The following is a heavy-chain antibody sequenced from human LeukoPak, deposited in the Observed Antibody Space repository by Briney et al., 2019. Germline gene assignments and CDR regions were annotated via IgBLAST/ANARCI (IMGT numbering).Heavy chain of an antibody. CDR3: AREVGDGSDY. J-gene: IGHJ4*02. Sequence: SETLSLTCTVSGGSISSYYWSWIRQPPGKGLEWIGYIYYSGSTNYNPSLKSRVTISVDTSKNQFSLKLSSVTAADTAVYYRAREVGDGSDYWGQGTLVTVSS. D-gene: IGHD5-24*01. CDR1: GGSISSYY. CDR2: IYYSGST. V-gene: IGHV4-59*01.